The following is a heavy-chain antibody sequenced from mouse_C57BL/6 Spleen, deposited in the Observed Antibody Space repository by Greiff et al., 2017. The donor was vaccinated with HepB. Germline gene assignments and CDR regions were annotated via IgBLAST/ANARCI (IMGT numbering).Heavy chain of an antibody. D-gene: IGHD3-2*02. CDR2: IYPGSGST. V-gene: IGHV1-55*01. CDR3: ARPDSSGYVGFAY. Sequence: QVQLQQPGAELVKPGASVKMSCKASGYTFTSYWITWVKQRPGQGLEWIGDIYPGSGSTNYNEKFKSKATLTVDTSSSTAYMPLSSLTSEDSAVYYCARPDSSGYVGFAYWGHGTLVTVSA. CDR1: GYTFTSYW. J-gene: IGHJ3*01.